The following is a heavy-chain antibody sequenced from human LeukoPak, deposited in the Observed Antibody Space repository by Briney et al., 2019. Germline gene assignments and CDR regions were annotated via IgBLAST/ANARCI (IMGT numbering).Heavy chain of an antibody. CDR1: GFTFSSYS. CDR2: ISSSSSYI. J-gene: IGHJ4*02. CDR3: AKEGPGYGDYYFDY. D-gene: IGHD4-17*01. Sequence: GGSLRLSCAASGFTFSSYSMNWVRQAPGKGLEWVSSISSSSSYIYYADSVKGRFTISRDNAKNSLYLQMNSLRAEDTAVYYCAKEGPGYGDYYFDYWGQGTLVTVSS. V-gene: IGHV3-21*01.